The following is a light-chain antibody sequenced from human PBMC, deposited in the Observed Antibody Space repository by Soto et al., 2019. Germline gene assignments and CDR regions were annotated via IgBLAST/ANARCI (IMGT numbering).Light chain of an antibody. V-gene: IGKV1-39*01. CDR3: QQYNNWPIT. Sequence: DIETTQSPSSLSPSVGYTVTITCLASQGIKSYLNWYQQKPGKAPKLLIYGASSLQSGVPSRFSGSGSGTDFTLTISSLQSEDFAVYYCQQYNNWPITFGQGTRLEIK. CDR2: GAS. J-gene: IGKJ5*01. CDR1: QGIKSY.